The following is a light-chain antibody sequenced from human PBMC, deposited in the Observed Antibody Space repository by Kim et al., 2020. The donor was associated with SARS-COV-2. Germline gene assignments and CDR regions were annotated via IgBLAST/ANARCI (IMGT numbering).Light chain of an antibody. CDR1: NSNIGSNT. CDR2: NNS. Sequence: GQRVAISCSGSNSNIGSNTVRWYQHLPGTAPRLLIFNNSQRPSGIPDRFSGSKSGTSASLAISGLQSEDESDYFCAAWDDSLNAWVFGGGTQLTVL. J-gene: IGLJ3*02. V-gene: IGLV1-44*01. CDR3: AAWDDSLNAWV.